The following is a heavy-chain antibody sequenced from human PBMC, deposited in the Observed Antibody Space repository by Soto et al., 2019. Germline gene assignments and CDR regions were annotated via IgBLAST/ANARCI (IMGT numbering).Heavy chain of an antibody. CDR3: AKDAESETIDY. CDR1: GFTFSSYG. V-gene: IGHV3-30*18. CDR2: ISYDGSNK. D-gene: IGHD1-7*01. Sequence: GGSLRLSCAASGFTFSSYGMHWVRQAPGKGLEWVAVISYDGSNKYYADSVKGRFTISRDNSKNTLYLQMNSLRAEDTAVYYCAKDAESETIDYWGQGTLVTVSS. J-gene: IGHJ4*02.